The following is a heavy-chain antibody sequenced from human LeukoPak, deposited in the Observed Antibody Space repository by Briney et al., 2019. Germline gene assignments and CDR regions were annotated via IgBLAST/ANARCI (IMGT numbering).Heavy chain of an antibody. J-gene: IGHJ4*02. D-gene: IGHD3-22*01. Sequence: GASVKVSCKASGYTFTSYGISWVRQAPGQGLEWIGWISAYNGNTNYAQKLQGRVTMTTDTSTSTAYMELRSLRSDDTAVSYCARDLNAYYDSSGSLDYWGQGTLVTVSS. V-gene: IGHV1-18*01. CDR2: ISAYNGNT. CDR1: GYTFTSYG. CDR3: ARDLNAYYDSSGSLDY.